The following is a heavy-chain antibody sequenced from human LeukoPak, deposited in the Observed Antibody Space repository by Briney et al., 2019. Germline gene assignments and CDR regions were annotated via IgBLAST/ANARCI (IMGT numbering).Heavy chain of an antibody. D-gene: IGHD4-17*01. V-gene: IGHV3-23*01. CDR2: ISGSGGST. Sequence: PGGSLRLSCAASGFTFSSYAMSWVRQAPGKGLEGVSAISGSGGSTYYADSVKGRFTISRDNSKNTLYLQMNSLRAEDTAVFYCAKGIGDYGDTVDYWGQGTLVTVSS. CDR3: AKGIGDYGDTVDY. CDR1: GFTFSSYA. J-gene: IGHJ4*02.